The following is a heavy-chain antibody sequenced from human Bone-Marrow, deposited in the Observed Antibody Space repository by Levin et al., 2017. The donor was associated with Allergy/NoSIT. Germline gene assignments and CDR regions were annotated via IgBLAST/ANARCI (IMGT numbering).Heavy chain of an antibody. D-gene: IGHD2-21*01. V-gene: IGHV3-23*01. J-gene: IGHJ4*02. CDR1: GFTFGSYA. CDR3: GKQGGDSCYSHPDS. Sequence: PGGSLRLSCAASGFTFGSYAMNWVRQAPGKGLEWVSVISGAGSTTFYADSVKGRFTISRDNSKNTLYLQMNILRDEDTAVYYCGKQGGDSCYSHPDSWGQGTLVTVSS. CDR2: ISGAGSTT.